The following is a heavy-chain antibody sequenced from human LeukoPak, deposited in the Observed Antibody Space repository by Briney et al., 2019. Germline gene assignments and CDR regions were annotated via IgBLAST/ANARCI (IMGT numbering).Heavy chain of an antibody. Sequence: PGGSLRLSCAASGFTFSSYEMNWVRQAPGKGLEGVSYISESSSTIYYADSVKGRFTISRDSAKNSLYLQMNSLRAEDTAVYYCARLRKGYCTNGVCYYTFFDYWGQGTLVTVSS. CDR1: GFTFSSYE. J-gene: IGHJ4*02. D-gene: IGHD2-8*01. CDR3: ARLRKGYCTNGVCYYTFFDY. V-gene: IGHV3-48*03. CDR2: ISESSSTI.